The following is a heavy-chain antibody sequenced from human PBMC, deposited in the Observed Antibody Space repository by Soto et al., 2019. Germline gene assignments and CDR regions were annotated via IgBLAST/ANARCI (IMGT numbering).Heavy chain of an antibody. CDR2: ISGSGGST. CDR3: AKHGSGSSFSRGGMDV. Sequence: LRLSCAASGFTFSSYAMSWVRQAPGKGLEWVSAISGSGGSTYYADSVKGRFTISRDNSKNTLYLQMNSLRAEDTAVYYCAKHGSGSSFSRGGMDVWGQGATVTVSS. J-gene: IGHJ6*02. D-gene: IGHD6-6*01. CDR1: GFTFSSYA. V-gene: IGHV3-23*01.